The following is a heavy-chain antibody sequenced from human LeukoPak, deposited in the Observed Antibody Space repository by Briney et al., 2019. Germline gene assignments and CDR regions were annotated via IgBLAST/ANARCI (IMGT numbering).Heavy chain of an antibody. Sequence: GGSLRLSCAASGFTFSSYEMNWVRQAPGKGLEWVSYISSSGRTMYYADSVKGRFAISRDNAKNSLYLQMNSLRADDTAIYYCAREGGYDAFDIWGQGTMVTVSS. V-gene: IGHV3-48*03. D-gene: IGHD3-22*01. J-gene: IGHJ3*02. CDR1: GFTFSSYE. CDR3: AREGGYDAFDI. CDR2: ISSSGRTM.